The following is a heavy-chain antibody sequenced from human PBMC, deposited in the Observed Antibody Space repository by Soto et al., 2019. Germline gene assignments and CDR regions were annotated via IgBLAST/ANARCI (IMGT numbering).Heavy chain of an antibody. CDR3: AKDNSTSWAIDY. D-gene: IGHD6-13*01. CDR1: GFTFSNYG. V-gene: IGHV3-30*18. J-gene: IGHJ4*02. Sequence: PGGSLRLSCAASGFTFSNYGMQWVRQAPGKGLEWVTVISYDGSNKDYADSVKGRFTISRDNSKNTLYLQMNSLRADDTAVYYCAKDNSTSWAIDYWGPGILVTVSS. CDR2: ISYDGSNK.